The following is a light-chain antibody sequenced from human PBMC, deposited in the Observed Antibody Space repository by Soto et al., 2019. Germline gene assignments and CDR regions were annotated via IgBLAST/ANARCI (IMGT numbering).Light chain of an antibody. CDR3: QQYNSYPLT. CDR1: QGIDNY. CDR2: AAS. V-gene: IGKV1-16*01. Sequence: DVQMTQSPSSLSASIGDRVTLTCRASQGIDNYLAWFQQKPGKAPKSLIYAASNLQTGVPSRFSGSGSGTEFTLTISSLQPEDFATYYCQQYNSYPLTFGGGTKVEIK. J-gene: IGKJ4*01.